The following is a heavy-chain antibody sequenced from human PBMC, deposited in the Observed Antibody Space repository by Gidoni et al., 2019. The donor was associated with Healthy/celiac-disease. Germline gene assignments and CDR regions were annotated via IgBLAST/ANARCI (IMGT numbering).Heavy chain of an antibody. V-gene: IGHV3-48*01. Sequence: EVQLVESGGGLVQPGGSLRLSCAASGFTFSRYSMNWARQAPGKGLEWVSYITNSSGTRYYADSVKGRFTVSRDNAKNSLFLQMNSLRAEDTAVYYCATPLADYWGQGTLVIVSS. CDR2: ITNSSGTR. CDR1: GFTFSRYS. CDR3: ATPLADY. J-gene: IGHJ4*02.